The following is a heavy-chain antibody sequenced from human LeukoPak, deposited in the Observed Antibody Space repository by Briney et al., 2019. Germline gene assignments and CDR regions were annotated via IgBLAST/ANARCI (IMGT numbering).Heavy chain of an antibody. CDR1: GFTFSNYW. J-gene: IGHJ4*02. CDR2: IKQDEIEK. CDR3: ARITTRYFDY. D-gene: IGHD1-1*01. V-gene: IGHV3-7*05. Sequence: PGGPLRLSCAASGFTFSNYWMTWVRQPPGKGLEWVANIKQDEIEKYYVDSVKGRFTISRDNAKNSLFLQMDSLSAEDTAVYYCARITTRYFDYWGQGTLVTVSS.